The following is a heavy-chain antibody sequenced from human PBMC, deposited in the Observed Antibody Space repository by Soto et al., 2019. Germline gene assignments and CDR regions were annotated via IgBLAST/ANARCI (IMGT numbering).Heavy chain of an antibody. CDR2: VYNSGST. V-gene: IGHV4-59*01. CDR1: YRYISSNS. Sequence: EILSFTCTVSYRYISSNSWTCIRYPPGKGLEWIGYVYNSGSTNYNPSLKSRVTISEDTSKSQFSLKVNSMTAADTAVHYCARYRCEAGAVYKLYNWGQGLLATVSS. D-gene: IGHD6-13*01. CDR3: ARYRCEAGAVYKLYN. J-gene: IGHJ1*01.